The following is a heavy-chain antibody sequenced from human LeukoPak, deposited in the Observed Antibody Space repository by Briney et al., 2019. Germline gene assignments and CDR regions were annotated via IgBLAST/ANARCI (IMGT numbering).Heavy chain of an antibody. J-gene: IGHJ4*02. CDR3: ARVHCSGGSCYSDY. CDR1: GGAFSSYA. V-gene: IGHV1-69*05. D-gene: IGHD2-15*01. CDR2: IIPIFGTA. Sequence: SVKVSCKASGGAFSSYAIRWVREAPGQGLEWMVRIIPIFGTANYAQKFQGRVTITTDESTSTAYMELSSLRSEDTAVYYCARVHCSGGSCYSDYWGQGTLVTDSS.